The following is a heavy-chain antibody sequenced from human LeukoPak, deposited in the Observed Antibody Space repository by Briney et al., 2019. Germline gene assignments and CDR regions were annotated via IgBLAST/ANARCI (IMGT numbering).Heavy chain of an antibody. D-gene: IGHD3-9*01. CDR3: VKDMGFDLLKDAFHV. V-gene: IGHV3-9*01. J-gene: IGHJ3*01. Sequence: AGRSLRLSCVGSGFTLEDYAMHWVRQVPGKGLEWVSSISWDSGNQAYTDSVKGRFTISRDNDKNSLYLQMNSLRPEDTALYYCVKDMGFDLLKDAFHVWGQGTLVIVSS. CDR2: ISWDSGNQ. CDR1: GFTLEDYA.